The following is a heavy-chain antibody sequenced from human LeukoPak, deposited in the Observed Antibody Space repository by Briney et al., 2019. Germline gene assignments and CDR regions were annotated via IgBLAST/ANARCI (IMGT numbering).Heavy chain of an antibody. CDR3: ARDLGSASTWFDL. Sequence: ASVKVSSQASGYTFTNHGSSWVLQAPGQGLEWMGWISGNNGNTNYAQKFQGRVTMTTDTSTSTAYMELRSLRSDDTAVYYCARDLGSASTWFDLWGQGTLVTVSS. CDR1: GYTFTNHG. CDR2: ISGNNGNT. D-gene: IGHD2-15*01. J-gene: IGHJ5*02. V-gene: IGHV1-18*01.